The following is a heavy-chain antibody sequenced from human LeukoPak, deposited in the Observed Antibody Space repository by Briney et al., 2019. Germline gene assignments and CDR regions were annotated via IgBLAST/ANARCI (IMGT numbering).Heavy chain of an antibody. CDR3: ARDLLPQLKIFGVVIGNPIEKNWFDP. D-gene: IGHD3-3*01. CDR2: ISSSGSTI. Sequence: PGGSLGLSCAASGFTFSDYYMRWIRQAPGKGLEWVSYISSSGSTIYYADSVKGRFTISRDNAKNSLYLQMNSLRAEDTAVYYCARDLLPQLKIFGVVIGNPIEKNWFDPWGQGTLVTVSS. V-gene: IGHV3-11*01. J-gene: IGHJ5*02. CDR1: GFTFSDYY.